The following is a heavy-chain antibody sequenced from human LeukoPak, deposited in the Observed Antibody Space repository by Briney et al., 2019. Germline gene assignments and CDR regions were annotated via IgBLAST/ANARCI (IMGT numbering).Heavy chain of an antibody. Sequence: SETLSLTCTVSGGSMTSYYWSWIRQPPGKGLEWIGYIYYSGSIIYSPSLRSRVTISVDTSRNQFSLKLSSVTAADTAVYYCARDGNWFDPWGQGTLVTVSS. V-gene: IGHV4-59*01. CDR1: GGSMTSYY. J-gene: IGHJ5*02. CDR2: IYYSGSI. CDR3: ARDGNWFDP.